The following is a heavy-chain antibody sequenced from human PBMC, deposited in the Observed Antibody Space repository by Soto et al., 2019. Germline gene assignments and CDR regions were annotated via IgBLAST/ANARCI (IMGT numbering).Heavy chain of an antibody. V-gene: IGHV3-30*18. CDR3: AKDHIRYCTNGVCGYYGMDV. Sequence: GGSLRLSCAASGFTFSSYGMHWVRQAPGKGLEWVAVISYDGSNKYYADSVKGRFTISRDNSKNTLYLQMNSLRAEDTAVYYCAKDHIRYCTNGVCGYYGMDVWGQGTTVTVSS. J-gene: IGHJ6*02. D-gene: IGHD2-8*01. CDR2: ISYDGSNK. CDR1: GFTFSSYG.